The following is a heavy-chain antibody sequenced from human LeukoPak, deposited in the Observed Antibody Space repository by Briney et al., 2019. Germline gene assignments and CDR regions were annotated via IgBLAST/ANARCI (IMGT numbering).Heavy chain of an antibody. V-gene: IGHV4-31*03. J-gene: IGHJ3*02. CDR1: GGSIRSGSYY. CDR3: ARDLGSWPHVTLDI. D-gene: IGHD3-16*01. Sequence: SQTLSLTCTVSGGSIRSGSYYWTWIRQHPGKGLEWIGYIFHSANTYYNPSLKSRVTISVDTSNNQFSLKLSSVTAADTAIYYCARDLGSWPHVTLDIWGHGTLVTVSS. CDR2: IFHSANT.